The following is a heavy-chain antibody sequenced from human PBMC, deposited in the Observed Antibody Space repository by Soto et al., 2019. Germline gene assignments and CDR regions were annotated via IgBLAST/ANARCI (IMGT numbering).Heavy chain of an antibody. CDR2: ISAYNGNT. CDR3: PRVQVLLGDWFDP. V-gene: IGHV1-18*01. CDR1: GYTFTSYG. Sequence: QVQLVQSGAEVKKPGASVKVSCKASGYTFTSYGISWVRQAPGQGLEWMGWISAYNGNTNYAQKLQGRDTMTTGTSTSTAYMELRSLRSADTAVYYCPRVQVLLGDWFDPWGQGTLVIVSS. J-gene: IGHJ5*02. D-gene: IGHD2-8*02.